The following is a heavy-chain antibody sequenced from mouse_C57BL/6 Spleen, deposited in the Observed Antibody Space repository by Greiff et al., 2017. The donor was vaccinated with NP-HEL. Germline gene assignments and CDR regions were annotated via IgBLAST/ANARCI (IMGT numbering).Heavy chain of an antibody. J-gene: IGHJ1*03. CDR1: GFTFSSYA. CDR2: ISDGGSYT. CDR3: ARECYYGSSYWYFDV. V-gene: IGHV5-4*01. D-gene: IGHD1-1*01. Sequence: DVKLVESGGGLVKPGGSLKLSCAASGFTFSSYAMSWVRQTPEKRLEWVATISDGGSYTYYPDNVKGRFTISRDNAKNNLYLQMSHLKSEDTAMYYCARECYYGSSYWYFDVWGTGTTVTVSS.